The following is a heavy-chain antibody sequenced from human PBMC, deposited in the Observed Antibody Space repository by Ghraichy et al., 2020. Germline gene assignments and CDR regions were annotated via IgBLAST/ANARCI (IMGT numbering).Heavy chain of an antibody. J-gene: IGHJ6*02. CDR3: APLGDYVDYYYGMDV. CDR1: GFTFSSYA. D-gene: IGHD4-17*01. V-gene: IGHV3-23*01. Sequence: GGSLRLSCAASGFTFSSYAMSWVRQAPGKGLEWVSAISGSGGSTYYADSVKGRFTISRDNSKNTLYLQMNSLRAEDTAVYYCAPLGDYVDYYYGMDVWGQGTTVTVSS. CDR2: ISGSGGST.